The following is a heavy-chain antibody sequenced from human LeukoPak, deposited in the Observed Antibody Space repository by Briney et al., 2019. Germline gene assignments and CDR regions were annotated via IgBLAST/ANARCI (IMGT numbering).Heavy chain of an antibody. CDR2: MKRDGSEV. CDR3: ARYTEYYFDY. CDR1: GFTFSTYW. V-gene: IGHV3-7*01. J-gene: IGHJ4*02. D-gene: IGHD2-2*02. Sequence: GGSLRLSCAASGFTFSTYWMTWVRQAPGMGLEWVANMKRDGSEVYYANSVKGHFTISRDNAKNSLYLQMNSLRAEDTAVYYCARYTEYYFDYWGQGTLVTVSS.